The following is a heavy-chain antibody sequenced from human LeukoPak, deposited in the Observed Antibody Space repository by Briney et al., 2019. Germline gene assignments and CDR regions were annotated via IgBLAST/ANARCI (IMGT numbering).Heavy chain of an antibody. CDR2: TYFRFRWYN. D-gene: IGHD6-19*01. J-gene: IGHJ4*02. CDR3: ARDLGNTGWYTFDY. V-gene: IGHV6-1*01. CDR1: GDSVSSINGA. Sequence: SQTLSVTCAISGDSVSSINGAWNWIRQSPSRGLEWLGRTYFRFRWYNEFAESLKGRMTIDPDTSKNQFSLQLTSVTPEDTAVYYCARDLGNTGWYTFDYWGQGTLVTVSS.